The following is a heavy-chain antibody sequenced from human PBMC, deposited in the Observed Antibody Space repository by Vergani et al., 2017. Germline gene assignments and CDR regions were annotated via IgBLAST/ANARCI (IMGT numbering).Heavy chain of an antibody. J-gene: IGHJ6*02. CDR2: IIPIIGIA. V-gene: IGHV1-69*09. CDR1: GGTFSSYT. CDR3: ASGYSSSSGYYYYGMDV. D-gene: IGHD6-6*01. Sequence: QVQLVQSGAEVKKPGASVKVSCKASGGTFSSYTISWVRQAPGQGLEWMGRIIPIIGIANYAEKVQGRVTITADKSTSTAYMELSSLRSEDTAVYYCASGYSSSSGYYYYGMDVWGQGTTVTVSS.